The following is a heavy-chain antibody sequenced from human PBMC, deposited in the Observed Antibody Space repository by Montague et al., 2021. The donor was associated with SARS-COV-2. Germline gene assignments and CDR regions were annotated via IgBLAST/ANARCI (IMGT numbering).Heavy chain of an antibody. J-gene: IGHJ4*02. V-gene: IGHV4-39*01. CDR3: ARQPRNYYESGSYWALGDY. CDR2: MYYSGST. Sequence: SETLSLTCTVSGGSISSSTYYWGWIRQPPGKGLEWIGSMYYSGSTYYNPSLKSRVTISVDTSKKQFSLKLSSVTAADTAVYYCARQPRNYYESGSYWALGDYWGQGTLVTVSS. D-gene: IGHD3-10*01. CDR1: GGSISSSTYY.